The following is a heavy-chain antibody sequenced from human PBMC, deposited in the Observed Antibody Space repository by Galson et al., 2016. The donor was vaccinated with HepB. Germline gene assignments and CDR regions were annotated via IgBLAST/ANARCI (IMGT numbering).Heavy chain of an antibody. Sequence: PVKVSCKVSGYTVSELSMHWVRQAPGKGLEWMGGFRPEDGERIYAQKFQGRVTMTEDTSTDTAYMELSSLRSEDTAVYYCATDRRVLRMPIFDNWGQGTLVTVSS. CDR2: FRPEDGER. V-gene: IGHV1-24*01. D-gene: IGHD2/OR15-2a*01. J-gene: IGHJ4*02. CDR3: ATDRRVLRMPIFDN. CDR1: GYTVSELS.